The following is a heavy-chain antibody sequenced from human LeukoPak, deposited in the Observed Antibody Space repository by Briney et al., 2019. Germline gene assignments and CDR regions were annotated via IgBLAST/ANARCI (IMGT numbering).Heavy chain of an antibody. J-gene: IGHJ3*01. D-gene: IGHD5-18*01. CDR2: INQDVCGK. Sequence: GGSLRLSCAASGFSFSSYWMSWVRQAPGKGLEWVAAINQDVCGKYYVDSVKGRFTISRDNAKNSMYLQMNSLRAEDTAVYYCAREGFDSYGTTKDAFDVCVQGTTVTVSS. CDR3: AREGFDSYGTTKDAFDV. CDR1: GFSFSSYW. V-gene: IGHV3-7*05.